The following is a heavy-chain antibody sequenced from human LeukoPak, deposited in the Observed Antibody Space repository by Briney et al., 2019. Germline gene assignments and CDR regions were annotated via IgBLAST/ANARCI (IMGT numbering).Heavy chain of an antibody. J-gene: IGHJ4*02. CDR3: AREGYTSSWYSGYYYFDY. CDR2: INTSGST. CDR1: GGSISSYY. Sequence: PSETLSLTCTVSGGSISSYYWSWIRQPAGKRLEWIGRINTSGSTNYNPSLKSRVTISVDTSKNQFSLKLSSVTAADTAVFFCAREGYTSSWYSGYYYFDYWGQGTLVTVSS. D-gene: IGHD6-13*01. V-gene: IGHV4-4*07.